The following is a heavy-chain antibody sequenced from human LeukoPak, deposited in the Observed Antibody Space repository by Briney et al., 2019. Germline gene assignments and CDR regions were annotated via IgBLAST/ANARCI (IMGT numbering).Heavy chain of an antibody. CDR2: IYYSGST. J-gene: IGHJ3*02. Sequence: SETLSLTCTVSGGSISGSSYYWGWIRQPPGKGLEWIGSIYYSGSTYYNPSLKSRVTISRDTSKNQLSLRVTSVTAADTAMYYCARHYLYGDPPAFDIWGQGTMVTVSS. CDR1: GGSISGSSYY. CDR3: ARHYLYGDPPAFDI. V-gene: IGHV4-39*01. D-gene: IGHD4-17*01.